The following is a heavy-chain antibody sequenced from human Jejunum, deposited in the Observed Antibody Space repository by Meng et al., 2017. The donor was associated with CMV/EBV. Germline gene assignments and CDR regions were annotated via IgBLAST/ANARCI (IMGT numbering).Heavy chain of an antibody. J-gene: IGHJ4*02. CDR2: MNPSSGNT. CDR3: ANPRWGGFPDY. Sequence: KAYGYTYASYDSNRVRPATGQGLEWMGWMNPSSGNTGYAQKCQGRVTMARNTTISTTYMGLRSLGSEDAAVYSCANPRWGGFPDYWGQGTLVTVSS. D-gene: IGHD3-16*01. CDR1: GYTYASYD. V-gene: IGHV1-8*01.